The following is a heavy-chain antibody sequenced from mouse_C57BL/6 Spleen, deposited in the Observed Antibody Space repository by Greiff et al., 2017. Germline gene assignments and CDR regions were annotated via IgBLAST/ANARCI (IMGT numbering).Heavy chain of an antibody. J-gene: IGHJ2*01. Sequence: QVQLQQSGPELVKPGASVKISCKASGYTFTDYYINWVKQRPGQGLEWIGWIFPGSGSTYYNEKFKGKATLTVDKSSSTAYMLLSSLTSEDAAVYYYTGLYYGSSYYFDYWGQGTTLTVSS. CDR2: IFPGSGST. V-gene: IGHV1-75*01. D-gene: IGHD1-1*01. CDR3: TGLYYGSSYYFDY. CDR1: GYTFTDYY.